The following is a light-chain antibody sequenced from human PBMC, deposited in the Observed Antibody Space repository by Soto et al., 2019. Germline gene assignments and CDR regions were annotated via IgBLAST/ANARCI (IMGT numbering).Light chain of an antibody. Sequence: EIVFTQSPCTLSLSPGERATLFCRASQSVATSQLAWYQQKPGQAPRLLIGASSRATGVPDRFIASGSGTDFTLTISRLEPEDFAVYYCQQFASSPRTFGRGTKVDIK. V-gene: IGKV3-20*01. CDR1: QSVATSQ. CDR3: QQFASSPRT. J-gene: IGKJ1*01. CDR2: GAS.